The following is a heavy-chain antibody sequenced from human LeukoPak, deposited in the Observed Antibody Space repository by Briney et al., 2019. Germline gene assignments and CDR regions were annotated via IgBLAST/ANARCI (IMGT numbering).Heavy chain of an antibody. J-gene: IGHJ4*02. CDR1: GGSISSGDYY. D-gene: IGHD3-3*01. CDR3: DRWDMVDFWSGPPY. CDR2: IYYSGST. Sequence: SETLSLTCTVSGGSISSGDYYWSWIRQPPGKGLEWIGYIYYSGSTYYNPSIKSRVTISVDTSKNQFSLKLSSVTAADTAVYYCDRWDMVDFWSGPPYWGQGTLVTVSS. V-gene: IGHV4-30-4*08.